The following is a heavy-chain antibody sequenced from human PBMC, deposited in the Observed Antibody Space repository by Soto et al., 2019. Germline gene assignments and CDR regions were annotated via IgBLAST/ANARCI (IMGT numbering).Heavy chain of an antibody. D-gene: IGHD3-3*01. CDR1: VYTFTSYY. J-gene: IGHJ4*02. V-gene: IGHV1-46*01. Sequence: ASVTVSCTASVYTFTSYYMHWVRQAPGQGLEWMGIINPSGGSTSYAQKCQGRVTMTRDTSTSTVYMELRSLRSEDTAVYSCARDRVYYDFWSGFTRDERFDYWGQGTLVTVSS. CDR3: ARDRVYYDFWSGFTRDERFDY. CDR2: INPSGGST.